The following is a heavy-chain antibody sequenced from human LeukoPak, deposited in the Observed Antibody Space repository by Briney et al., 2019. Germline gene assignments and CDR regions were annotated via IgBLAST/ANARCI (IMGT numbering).Heavy chain of an antibody. CDR2: ISASLGNT. J-gene: IGHJ4*02. Sequence: GGSLRLSCAASKFTFSSYAMGWVRQAPGKGLEWVSVISASLGNTYYADSVKGRFTISRDNSKNTLYLHMNSLRAEDTAVYYCAKDRGNWYKYFDYWGQGTLVTVSS. D-gene: IGHD6-13*01. CDR1: KFTFSSYA. CDR3: AKDRGNWYKYFDY. V-gene: IGHV3-23*01.